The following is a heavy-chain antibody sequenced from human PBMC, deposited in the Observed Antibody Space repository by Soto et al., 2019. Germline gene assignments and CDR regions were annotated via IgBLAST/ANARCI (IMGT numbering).Heavy chain of an antibody. CDR2: ISSSGSTI. CDR1: GFTFSDYY. V-gene: IGHV3-11*01. D-gene: IGHD6-13*01. J-gene: IGHJ5*02. Sequence: GGSLRLSCAASGFTFSDYYMSWIRQAPGKGLEWVSYISSSGSTIYYADSVKGRFTISRDTAKNSLYLQMNTLRAEDTAVYYCARDLLLQQLVPTWFDPWGQGTLVTVSS. CDR3: ARDLLLQQLVPTWFDP.